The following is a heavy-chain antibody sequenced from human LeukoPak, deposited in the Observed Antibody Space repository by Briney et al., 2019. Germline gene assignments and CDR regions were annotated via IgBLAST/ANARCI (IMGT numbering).Heavy chain of an antibody. CDR1: GYTLTELS. CDR2: FDPEDGET. D-gene: IGHD3-22*01. V-gene: IGHV1-24*01. CDR3: ATIDGHYDSSGY. J-gene: IGHJ4*02. Sequence: ASVRVSCKVSGYTLTELSMHWVRQAPGKGLEWMGGFDPEDGETIYAQKFQGRVTMTEDTSTDTAYMELSSLRSEDTAVYYCATIDGHYDSSGYWGQGTLVIVSS.